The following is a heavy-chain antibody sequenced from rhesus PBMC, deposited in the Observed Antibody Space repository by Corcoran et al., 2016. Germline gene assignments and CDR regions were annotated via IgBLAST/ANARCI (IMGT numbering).Heavy chain of an antibody. J-gene: IGHJ1*01. CDR3: VGSFEYFEF. Sequence: EVQLVESGGGLVQPGGSLRLSCAASGFTFSSTRMNWIRQAPGKRLEWVADIKYDGSEKYYLDSVKGRFTISRDNAKNSLYLQMNSLRAEDTAVYYCVGSFEYFEFWGQGALVTVSS. V-gene: IGHV3S35*01. CDR1: GFTFSSTR. CDR2: IKYDGSEK.